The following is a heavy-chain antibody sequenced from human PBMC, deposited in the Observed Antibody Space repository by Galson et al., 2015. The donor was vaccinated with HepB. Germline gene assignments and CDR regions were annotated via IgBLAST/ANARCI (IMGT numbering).Heavy chain of an antibody. Sequence: SLRLSCAASGFTFSSYSMNWVRQAPGKGLEWVSSISSSSSYIYYADSVKGRFTISRDNAKNSLYLQMNSLRAEDTAVYYCARMRELLLEPDYWGQGTLVTVSS. V-gene: IGHV3-21*01. D-gene: IGHD1-26*01. CDR2: ISSSSSYI. CDR3: ARMRELLLEPDY. CDR1: GFTFSSYS. J-gene: IGHJ4*02.